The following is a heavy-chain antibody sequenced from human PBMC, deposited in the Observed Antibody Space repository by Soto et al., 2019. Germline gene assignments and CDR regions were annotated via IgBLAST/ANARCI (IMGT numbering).Heavy chain of an antibody. CDR3: ARNIVVVTAKNWFDP. CDR2: FFSSGSS. Sequence: QVQLQESGPGLVKPSETLSLTCTVSGGSISSYYWSWIRQPAGKGLEWIGRFFSSGSSHYNPSLKSRVTMSVDTSKNQFSLKLSSVTAADTAVYYCARNIVVVTAKNWFDPWSQGTLVTVSS. D-gene: IGHD2-21*02. V-gene: IGHV4-4*07. J-gene: IGHJ5*02. CDR1: GGSISSYY.